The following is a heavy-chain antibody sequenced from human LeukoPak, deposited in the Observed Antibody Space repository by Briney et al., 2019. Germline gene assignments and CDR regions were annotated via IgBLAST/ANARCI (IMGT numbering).Heavy chain of an antibody. J-gene: IGHJ4*02. CDR1: GFTFRTYW. Sequence: GGPLRLSCAASGFTFRTYWMHWVRQAPGKGLVWVSRINSDGSSSTYADSVKGRFTISRDNAKNTLYLQMNSLRVEDTAVYYCARGRYYSDSWGQGTLVTVSS. V-gene: IGHV3-74*01. CDR3: ARGRYYSDS. CDR2: INSDGSSS.